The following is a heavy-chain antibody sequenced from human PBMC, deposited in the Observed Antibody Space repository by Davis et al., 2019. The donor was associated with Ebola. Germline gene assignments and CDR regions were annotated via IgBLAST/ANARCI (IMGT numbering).Heavy chain of an antibody. CDR2: IWYDGSNK. CDR1: GFTFSSYG. Sequence: GESLKISCAASGFTFSSYGMHWVRQAPGKGLEWVAVIWYDGSNKYYADSVKGRFTISRDNSKNTMYLQMNSLRAEDTAVYYCAKDSAYYDFWSGYRFDYWGQGTLVTVSS. V-gene: IGHV3-30*02. J-gene: IGHJ4*02. D-gene: IGHD3-3*01. CDR3: AKDSAYYDFWSGYRFDY.